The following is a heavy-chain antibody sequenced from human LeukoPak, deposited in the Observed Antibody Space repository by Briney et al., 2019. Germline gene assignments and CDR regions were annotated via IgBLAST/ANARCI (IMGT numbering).Heavy chain of an antibody. CDR3: ATYYDILSGYTFDY. CDR2: IHDTGST. D-gene: IGHD3-9*01. J-gene: IGHJ4*02. V-gene: IGHV4-4*02. CDR1: GGSISRSNW. Sequence: PSGTLSLTCTVSGGSISRSNWWSWVRPPPGKGLEWFGEIHDTGSTNYNPPLKSRVTMSLDKSKNQFSLNLNSVTAADTAVYYCATYYDILSGYTFDYWGQGTLVAVSS.